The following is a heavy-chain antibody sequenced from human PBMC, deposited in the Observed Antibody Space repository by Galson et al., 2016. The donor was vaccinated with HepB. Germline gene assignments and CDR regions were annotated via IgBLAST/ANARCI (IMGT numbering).Heavy chain of an antibody. J-gene: IGHJ6*02. CDR1: GGTFGSYA. Sequence: SVKVSCKASGGTFGSYALSWVRQAPGQGLDWMGGIIPIFGTANYAPKFQGRVTITADNSTNTAYMELSSLRSEDTAVYYCATEETTSERGASYYYGMEVWGQGTTVTVSS. CDR3: ATEETTSERGASYYYGMEV. D-gene: IGHD1-1*01. V-gene: IGHV1-69*06. CDR2: IIPIFGTA.